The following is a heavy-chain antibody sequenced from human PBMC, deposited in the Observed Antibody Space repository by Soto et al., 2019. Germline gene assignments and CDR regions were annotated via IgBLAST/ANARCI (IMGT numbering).Heavy chain of an antibody. J-gene: IGHJ6*02. V-gene: IGHV1-69*13. CDR1: GGTFSSYA. CDR2: IIPIFGTA. Sequence: SVKVSCKASGGTFSSYAISWVRQAPGQGLEWMGGIIPIFGTANYAQKFQGRVTITADESTSTAYMELSSLRSEDTAVYYCSRVARFGELLLLAHYYYYGMDVWGQGTTVTVSS. D-gene: IGHD3-10*02. CDR3: SRVARFGELLLLAHYYYYGMDV.